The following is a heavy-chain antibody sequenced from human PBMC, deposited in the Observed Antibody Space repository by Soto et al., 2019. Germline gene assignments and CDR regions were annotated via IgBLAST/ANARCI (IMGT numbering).Heavy chain of an antibody. J-gene: IGHJ3*01. V-gene: IGHV4-59*01. CDR1: GGSMSSYY. CDR3: ATLDTPFAFDF. D-gene: IGHD5-18*01. CDR2: MYYSGNT. Sequence: PSETLSLTCTVPGGSMSSYYWSWLRQPPGKGLEWIAYMYYSGNTNYNPSRKSRVTMAVDTSKRQFSLKLRSVTAADTAVYYCATLDTPFAFDFWGQGAMVTVSS.